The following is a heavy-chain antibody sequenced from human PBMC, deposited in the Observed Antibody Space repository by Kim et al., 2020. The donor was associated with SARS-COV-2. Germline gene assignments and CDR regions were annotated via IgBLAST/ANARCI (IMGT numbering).Heavy chain of an antibody. D-gene: IGHD1-26*01. Sequence: SETLSLTCTVSGGSISSSSYYWGWIRQPPGKGLEWIGSIYYSGSTYYNPSLKSRVTISVDTSKNQFSLKLSSVTAADTAVYYCARHEVGATVGHFDPWGQGTLVTVSS. CDR2: IYYSGST. V-gene: IGHV4-39*01. J-gene: IGHJ5*02. CDR1: GGSISSSSYY. CDR3: ARHEVGATVGHFDP.